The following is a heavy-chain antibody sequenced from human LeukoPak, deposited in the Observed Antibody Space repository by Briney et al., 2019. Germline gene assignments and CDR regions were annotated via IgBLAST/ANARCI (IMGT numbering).Heavy chain of an antibody. CDR1: GFTFSTYP. J-gene: IGHJ4*02. D-gene: IGHD3-9*01. CDR2: ISSDGDST. V-gene: IGHV3-64D*06. CDR3: VKRTTDYYYYDY. Sequence: GGSLRLSCSASGFTFSTYPMHWVRQAPGRGLEYVSSISSDGDSTYYADSVKGRFTISRGNSKNTLYLQTSSLRAEDTAVYYCVKRTTDYYYYDYWGRGTLVTVSS.